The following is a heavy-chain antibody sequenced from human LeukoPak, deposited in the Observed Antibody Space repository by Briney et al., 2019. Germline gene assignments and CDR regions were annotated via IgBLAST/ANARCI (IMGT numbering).Heavy chain of an antibody. D-gene: IGHD3-22*01. CDR3: ARDLSDSSGYYLNWFDP. CDR1: GFTFSSYW. Sequence: PGGSLRLSCAASGFTFSSYWMSWVRQAPGKGLEWVANIKQDGSEKYYVDSVKGRFTISRDNAKNSLCLQMNSLRAEDTAVYYCARDLSDSSGYYLNWFDPWGQGTLVTVSS. V-gene: IGHV3-7*01. CDR2: IKQDGSEK. J-gene: IGHJ5*02.